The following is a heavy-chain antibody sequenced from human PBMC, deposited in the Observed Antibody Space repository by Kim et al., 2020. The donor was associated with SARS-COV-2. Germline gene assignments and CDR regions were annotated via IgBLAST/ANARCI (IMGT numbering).Heavy chain of an antibody. Sequence: SETLSLTCTVSGGSISSSSYYWGWIRQPPGKGLEWIGSIYYSGSTYYNPSLKSRVTISVDTSKNQFSLKLSSVTAADTAVYYCARRGGIAVAGTEAYWG. D-gene: IGHD6-19*01. V-gene: IGHV4-39*01. CDR2: IYYSGST. CDR1: GGSISSSSYY. CDR3: ARRGGIAVAGTEAY. J-gene: IGHJ4*01.